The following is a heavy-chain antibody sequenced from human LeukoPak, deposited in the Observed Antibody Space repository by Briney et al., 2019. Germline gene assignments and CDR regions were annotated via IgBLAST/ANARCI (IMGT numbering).Heavy chain of an antibody. CDR1: GDSVSRNSAA. J-gene: IGHJ4*02. CDR3: ARANIAVSGISYFDS. D-gene: IGHD6-19*01. V-gene: IGHV6-1*01. CDR2: IYYRSKWYS. Sequence: SQTLSLTCAISGDSVSRNSAAWNWIRQSLSRGLEWLGRIYYRSKWYSDYAVSVKSRITINPAASKNQFSLELNSVTPEDTAIYYCARANIAVSGISYFDSWGQGTLVTVSS.